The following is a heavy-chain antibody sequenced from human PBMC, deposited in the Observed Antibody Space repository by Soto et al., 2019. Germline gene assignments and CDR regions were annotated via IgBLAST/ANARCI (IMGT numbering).Heavy chain of an antibody. CDR2: ISAYTGNT. D-gene: IGHD3-10*01. CDR1: GYTFTSYG. CDR3: ARHGRFGELLHGMDV. Sequence: QVQLVQSGAEVKKPGASVKVSCKASGYTFTSYGISCVRQAHGQGLEWMGWISAYTGNTNYAQKLQGRVTMTTDTSTSTADMELRSLRSDDTAVYYCARHGRFGELLHGMDVWGQGTTVTVSS. V-gene: IGHV1-18*01. J-gene: IGHJ6*02.